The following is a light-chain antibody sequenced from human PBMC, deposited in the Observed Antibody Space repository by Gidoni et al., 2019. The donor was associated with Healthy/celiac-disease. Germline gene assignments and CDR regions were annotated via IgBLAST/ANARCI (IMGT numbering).Light chain of an antibody. CDR2: GAS. J-gene: IGKJ2*01. Sequence: EIVLTQSPGTLSLSPGERATLSCRASQSVSSSYLAWYQQKPGQAPRLLIYGASSRATCIPDRFSGRGSGTDFTLTISRLEPEDFAVYYCQQYGSSSYTFGQGTKLEIK. CDR1: QSVSSSY. V-gene: IGKV3-20*01. CDR3: QQYGSSSYT.